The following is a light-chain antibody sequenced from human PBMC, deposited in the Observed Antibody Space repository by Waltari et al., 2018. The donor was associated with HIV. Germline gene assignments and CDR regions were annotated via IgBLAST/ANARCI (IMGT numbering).Light chain of an antibody. J-gene: IGLJ3*02. CDR1: SSDIGAYNR. CDR2: EVT. V-gene: IGLV2-18*02. Sequence: QSALTQPPSVSGSLGQSVTISCTGTSSDIGAYNRVSWYQQSPGTAPKLRIYEVTHRPSGVPVRFSGSKSGNTASLTISGLQADDEADYYCSSYTTSSTWVFG. CDR3: SSYTTSSTWV.